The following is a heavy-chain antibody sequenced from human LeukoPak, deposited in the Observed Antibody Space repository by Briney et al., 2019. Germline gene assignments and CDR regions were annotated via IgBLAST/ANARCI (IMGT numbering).Heavy chain of an antibody. CDR2: ISSSGSTI. CDR1: GFTFSDYY. J-gene: IGHJ4*02. D-gene: IGHD6-13*01. Sequence: PGGSLRLSCAASGFTFSDYYMSWIRQAPGKGLEWVSYISSSGSTIYYADSVKGRFTISRDNAKNSLYLQMNSLRADDTAVYYCAKDRLIAAADPYYFDCWGQGTLVTVSS. V-gene: IGHV3-11*04. CDR3: AKDRLIAAADPYYFDC.